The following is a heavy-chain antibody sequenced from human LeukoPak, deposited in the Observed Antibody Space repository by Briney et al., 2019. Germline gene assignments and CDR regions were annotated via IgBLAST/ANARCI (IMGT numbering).Heavy chain of an antibody. D-gene: IGHD3-22*01. J-gene: IGHJ3*01. CDR1: GFTFSSYE. Sequence: GGSLRLSCAASGFTFSSYEMNWVRQAPGKGLEWFSYISSSGSTIYYADSVKGRFTISRDNAKNSLYLQMNSLRAEDTAVYYCARVFSYYYDSSDPSMVWGQGTMVTVSS. CDR3: ARVFSYYYDSSDPSMV. V-gene: IGHV3-48*03. CDR2: ISSSGSTI.